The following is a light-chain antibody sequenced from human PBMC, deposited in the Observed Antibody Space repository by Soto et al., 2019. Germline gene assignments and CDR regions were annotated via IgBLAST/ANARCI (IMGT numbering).Light chain of an antibody. CDR2: GAS. J-gene: IGKJ1*01. V-gene: IGKV1-27*01. CDR3: QKYDSAPRT. Sequence: DIQMSQSPSSLSASIGDRVTITCRASQGINNYLAWYQQKPGRVPQLLIYGASTLQSGVPSRFSGSGSGTDFTLTISSLQPEDVATYYCQKYDSAPRTFGQGTKVDIK. CDR1: QGINNY.